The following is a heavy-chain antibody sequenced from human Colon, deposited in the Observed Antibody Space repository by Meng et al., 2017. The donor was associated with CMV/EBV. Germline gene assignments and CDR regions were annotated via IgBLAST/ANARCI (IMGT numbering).Heavy chain of an antibody. CDR2: ISDSGSST. J-gene: IGHJ5*02. CDR3: AKVPPVFGVVLNWFDP. V-gene: IGHV3-23*01. CDR1: GFTFSSYA. D-gene: IGHD3-3*01. Sequence: GFTFSSYAMGWVRQAPGKGLEWVSAISDSGSSTYYAGSAKGRFTISRDNSKNTLYLQMNSLRAEDTAVYYCAKVPPVFGVVLNWFDPWGQGTLVTVSS.